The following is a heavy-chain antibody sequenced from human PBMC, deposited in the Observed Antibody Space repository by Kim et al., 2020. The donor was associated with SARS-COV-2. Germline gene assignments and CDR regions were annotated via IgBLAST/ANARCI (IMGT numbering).Heavy chain of an antibody. CDR3: AKGSDSYFDY. Sequence: GGSLRLSCGASGFSFSSYAMRWVRQAPGKGLEWVSGISVSGGRTHYADSVKGRFTISRDNSKNTLYLQMNSLRAEDTAVYYCAKGSDSYFDYWGQGTLVT. CDR1: GFSFSSYA. V-gene: IGHV3-23*01. J-gene: IGHJ4*02. CDR2: ISVSGGRT.